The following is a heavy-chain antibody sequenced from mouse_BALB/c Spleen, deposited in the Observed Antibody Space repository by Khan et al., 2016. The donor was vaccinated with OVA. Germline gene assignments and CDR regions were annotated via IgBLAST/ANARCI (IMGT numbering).Heavy chain of an antibody. V-gene: IGHV3-8*02. J-gene: IGHJ3*01. CDR2: ISYSGST. D-gene: IGHD2-4*01. Sequence: EVQLVESGPSLVKPSQTLSLTCSVTGDSITSGYWNWIRKFPGNKLEYMGYISYSGSTYYNPSLKSRISITRDTSKNQYYLQLNSVTTEDTATYYLARYDYEYDGAFAYWGQGTLVTVSA. CDR1: GDSITSGY. CDR3: ARYDYEYDGAFAY.